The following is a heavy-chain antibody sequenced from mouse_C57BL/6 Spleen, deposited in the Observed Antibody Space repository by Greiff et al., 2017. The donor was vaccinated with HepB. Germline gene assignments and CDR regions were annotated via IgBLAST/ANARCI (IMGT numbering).Heavy chain of an antibody. Sequence: EVQLQQSGPELVKPGASVKISCKASGYTFTDYYMNWVKQSHGKSLEWIGDINPNNGGTSYNQKFKGKATLTVDKSSSTAYMELRSLTSEDSAVYYCASPPYRYYAMDYWGQGTSVTVSS. CDR1: GYTFTDYY. CDR2: INPNNGGT. V-gene: IGHV1-26*01. J-gene: IGHJ4*01. CDR3: ASPPYRYYAMDY.